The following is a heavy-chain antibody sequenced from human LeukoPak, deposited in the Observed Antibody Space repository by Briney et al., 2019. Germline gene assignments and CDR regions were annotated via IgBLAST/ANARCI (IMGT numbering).Heavy chain of an antibody. CDR3: ARRQSGYYLK. CDR1: GGSISSGSYY. Sequence: PSETLSLTCTVSGGSISSGSYYWSWIRQPPGKGLEWIGEINHGGSTNYNPSLKSRVTISVDTSKNQFSLKLSSVTAADTAVYYCARRQSGYYLKWGQGNLVTVSS. V-gene: IGHV4-39*07. D-gene: IGHD3-3*01. CDR2: INHGGST. J-gene: IGHJ4*02.